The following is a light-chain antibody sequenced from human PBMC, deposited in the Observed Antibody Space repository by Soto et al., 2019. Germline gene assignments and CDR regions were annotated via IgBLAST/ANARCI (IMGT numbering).Light chain of an antibody. J-gene: IGKJ5*01. CDR1: QTFNYY. CDR3: QQFCDLPCT. Sequence: DIKMTQSPSSLSASVGDRVTLSCLASQTFNYYLNWYQQKPGQAPKLLIYDASSLEVGVPSRFSGSGSGTHFTFTISGLHPEDIATYYCQQFCDLPCTFGQGTRLE. CDR2: DAS. V-gene: IGKV1-33*01.